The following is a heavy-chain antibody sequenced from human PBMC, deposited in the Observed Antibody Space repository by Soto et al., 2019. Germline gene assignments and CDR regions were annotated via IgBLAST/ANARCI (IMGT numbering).Heavy chain of an antibody. CDR3: ARDLLGYYDSSGYQIFDY. CDR2: IIPIFGTA. V-gene: IGHV1-69*06. CDR1: GGTFSSYA. D-gene: IGHD3-22*01. J-gene: IGHJ4*02. Sequence: VASVKVSCKASGGTFSSYAISWVRQAPGQGLEWMGGIIPIFGTANYAQKFQGRVTITADKSTSTAYMELSSLRSEDTAVYYCARDLLGYYDSSGYQIFDYWGQGTLVTRLL.